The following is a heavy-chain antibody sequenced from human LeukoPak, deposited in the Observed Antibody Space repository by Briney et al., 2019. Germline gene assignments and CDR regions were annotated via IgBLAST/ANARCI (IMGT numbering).Heavy chain of an antibody. CDR1: GGSLSSYY. Sequence: SETLSLTCTVSGGSLSSYYWSWIRQPPGMGLEWIGFFYYSGTTNYNPSLKSRVTMSVDTSNARFSPKLSSVTGADTALYYCARGGWAALDYWGQGTLVTVSS. J-gene: IGHJ4*02. CDR2: FYYSGTT. V-gene: IGHV4-59*01. CDR3: ARGGWAALDY. D-gene: IGHD2-15*01.